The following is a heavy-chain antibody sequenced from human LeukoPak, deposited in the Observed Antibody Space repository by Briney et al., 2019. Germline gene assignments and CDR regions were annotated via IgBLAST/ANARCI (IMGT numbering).Heavy chain of an antibody. CDR1: GGSISSSSYY. D-gene: IGHD1-7*01. J-gene: IGHJ4*02. CDR3: ARPKNWNYDGDFDY. V-gene: IGHV4-39*01. CDR2: IYYSGST. Sequence: SETLSLTCTVSGGSISSSSYYWGWIRQPPGKGLEWIGGIYYSGSTYYNPSLKSRVTISVDTSKNQFSLKPSSVTAADTAVYYCARPKNWNYDGDFDYWGQGTLVTVSS.